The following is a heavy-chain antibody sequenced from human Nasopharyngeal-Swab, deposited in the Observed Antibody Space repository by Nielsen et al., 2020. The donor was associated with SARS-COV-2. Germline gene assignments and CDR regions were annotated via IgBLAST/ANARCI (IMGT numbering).Heavy chain of an antibody. CDR3: ARGLSGIVPAPILGLGPYYYYYYMDV. J-gene: IGHJ6*03. CDR2: INHSGST. V-gene: IGHV4-34*01. Sequence: VRQMPGKGPEWIAEINHSGSTNYKPSLKSRVTLSVDTSMNQVSLEVSSVTAADTAVYYCARGLSGIVPAPILGLGPYYYYYYMDVWGKGTTVTVSS. D-gene: IGHD2-2*01.